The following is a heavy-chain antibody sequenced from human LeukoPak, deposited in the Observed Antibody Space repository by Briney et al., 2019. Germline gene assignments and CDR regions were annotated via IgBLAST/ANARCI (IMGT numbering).Heavy chain of an antibody. Sequence: GGSLRLSCAASGFTLSSYSMHWVRQAPGKGLEFVSAISKNGENTYYANSVKGRFTISRDISKNTLYLQMGSLRPDDMAVYYCARVDSGSACASWGQGILVTVSS. D-gene: IGHD6-19*01. CDR1: GFTLSSYS. V-gene: IGHV3-64*01. CDR2: ISKNGENT. CDR3: ARVDSGSACAS. J-gene: IGHJ1*01.